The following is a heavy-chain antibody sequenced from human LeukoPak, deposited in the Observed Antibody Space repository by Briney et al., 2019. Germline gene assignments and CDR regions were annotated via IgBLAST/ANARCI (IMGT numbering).Heavy chain of an antibody. CDR2: IDARSGIT. CDR3: ASVSGNYLDFQN. CDR1: GFTFTIFG. V-gene: IGHV3-48*01. D-gene: IGHD3-10*01. Sequence: PGGSLRLSCAASGFTFTIFGLNWVRQAPGKVPEWVSYIDARSGITYYADSVQGRFTISRDNAQESVFLQMNSLRADDTAVYYCASVSGNYLDFQNWGQGTLVTVSS. J-gene: IGHJ1*01.